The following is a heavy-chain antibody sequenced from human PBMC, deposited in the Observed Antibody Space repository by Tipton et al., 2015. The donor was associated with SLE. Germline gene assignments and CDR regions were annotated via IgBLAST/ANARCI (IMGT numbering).Heavy chain of an antibody. V-gene: IGHV4-34*01. D-gene: IGHD2-15*01. CDR3: ARGGCAWCYYYDMDV. CDR1: GGSFSGYY. Sequence: LRLSCAVYGGSFSGYYWSWIRQPPGKGLEWIGEINHSGSTNYNPSLKSRVTISVDTSKNQFSLKLSSVTAADTAVYYCARGGCAWCYYYDMDVWGQGTTVTVSS. CDR2: INHSGST. J-gene: IGHJ6*02.